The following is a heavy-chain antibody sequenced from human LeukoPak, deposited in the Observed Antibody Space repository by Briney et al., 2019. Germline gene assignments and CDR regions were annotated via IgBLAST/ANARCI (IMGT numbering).Heavy chain of an antibody. CDR2: IQQDGSEK. J-gene: IGHJ3*01. CDR3: ARGDYYDNSGSFNDAFDV. CDR1: GFTVSSNY. D-gene: IGHD3-22*01. V-gene: IGHV3-7*01. Sequence: HPGGSLRLSCAASGFTVSSNYMSWVRQAPGKGLEWVANIQQDGSEKYYVDSVKGRFTISRDNAKNSLYLQMNSLRAEDTAVYYCARGDYYDNSGSFNDAFDVWGQGTVVTVSS.